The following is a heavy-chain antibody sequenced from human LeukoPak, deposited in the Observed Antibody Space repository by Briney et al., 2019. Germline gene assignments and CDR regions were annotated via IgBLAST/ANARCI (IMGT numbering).Heavy chain of an antibody. CDR3: ARAGEMATIRGPFGY. Sequence: GASVKVSCKASGGTFSSYAISWVRQAPGQGLEWMGGIIPIFGTANYAQKFQGRVTITADESTSTAYMELSSLRSEDTAVYYCARAGEMATIRGPFGYWGRGTLVTVSS. CDR1: GGTFSSYA. D-gene: IGHD5-24*01. J-gene: IGHJ4*02. V-gene: IGHV1-69*13. CDR2: IIPIFGTA.